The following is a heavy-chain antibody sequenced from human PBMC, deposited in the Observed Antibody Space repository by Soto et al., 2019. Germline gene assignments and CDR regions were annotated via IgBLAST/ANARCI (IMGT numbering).Heavy chain of an antibody. CDR3: AKDRIRSSVWYARGSYYYYYGMDV. CDR1: GFTFSSYG. CDR2: ISYDGSNK. D-gene: IGHD6-19*01. Sequence: QVQLVESGGGVVQPGRSLRLSCAASGFTFSSYGMHWVRQAPGKGLEWVAVISYDGSNKYYADSVKGRFTISRDNSKNTLYLQMNSLRAEDTAVYYCAKDRIRSSVWYARGSYYYYYGMDVWGQGTTVTVSS. J-gene: IGHJ6*02. V-gene: IGHV3-30*18.